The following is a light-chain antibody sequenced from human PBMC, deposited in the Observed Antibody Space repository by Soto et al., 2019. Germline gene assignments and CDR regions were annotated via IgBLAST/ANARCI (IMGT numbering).Light chain of an antibody. CDR2: GAS. Sequence: EIVLTQSPAILSASPGERATLSCRASQTVSDNLAWYQQKPGQSPRLLIYGASTRATDIPVRFSGSGSGTEFTLTISSLQSEDFAVDYCQQYNCWPPLYTFSHGSKL. J-gene: IGKJ2*01. CDR3: QQYNCWPPLYT. CDR1: QTVSDN. V-gene: IGKV3-15*01.